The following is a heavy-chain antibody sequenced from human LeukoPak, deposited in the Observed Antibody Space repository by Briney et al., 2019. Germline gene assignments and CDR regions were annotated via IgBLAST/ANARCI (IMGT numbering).Heavy chain of an antibody. V-gene: IGHV4-59*08. CDR1: GGSISRYY. D-gene: IGHD4-17*01. J-gene: IGHJ4*02. Sequence: PSETLSLTCTVSGGSISRYYWNWIRLPPGKGLEWIGYIYYSGSTNYNPSLKSRVTISVDTSKNQFSLKLSSVTAADTAVYYCARHPTTVTTEGDYWGQGTLVTVSS. CDR2: IYYSGST. CDR3: ARHPTTVTTEGDY.